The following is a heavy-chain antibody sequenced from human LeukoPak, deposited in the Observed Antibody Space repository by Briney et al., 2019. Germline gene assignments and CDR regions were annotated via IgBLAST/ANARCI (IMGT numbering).Heavy chain of an antibody. CDR3: ARARGSGYYCAY. J-gene: IGHJ4*02. CDR1: GFTVSSYS. D-gene: IGHD3-22*01. V-gene: IGHV3-48*01. Sequence: QAGGSLRLSCAASGFTVSSYSMNWVRQAPGKGLEWVSYISSSSSTIYYADSVKGRFTISRDNAKNSLYMQMNSLRAEDTAVYYCARARGSGYYCAYWGQGTLVTVSS. CDR2: ISSSSSTI.